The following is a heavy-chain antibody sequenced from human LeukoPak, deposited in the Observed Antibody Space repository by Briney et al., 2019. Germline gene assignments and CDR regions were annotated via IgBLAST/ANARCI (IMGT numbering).Heavy chain of an antibody. CDR1: GGSISSGGYC. J-gene: IGHJ3*02. Sequence: SETLSLTCTVSGGSISSGGYCWSWIRQHPGKGLEWIGYIYYSGSTYYNPSLKSRVTISVDTSKNQFSLKLSSVTAADTAVYYCAREVGIAARRGAFDIWGQGTMVTVSS. CDR2: IYYSGST. V-gene: IGHV4-31*03. D-gene: IGHD6-6*01. CDR3: AREVGIAARRGAFDI.